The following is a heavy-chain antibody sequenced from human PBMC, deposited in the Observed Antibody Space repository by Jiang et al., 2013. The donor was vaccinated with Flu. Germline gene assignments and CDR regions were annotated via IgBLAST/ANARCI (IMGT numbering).Heavy chain of an antibody. D-gene: IGHD6-19*01. Sequence: IDPRDSYTTNSPSFQGHVTISADKSISTAYLQWSSLTASDTAIYYCVRHAFGYSGWHYFDSWGQGTLVTVSS. J-gene: IGHJ4*02. CDR2: IDPRDSYT. V-gene: IGHV5-10-1*01. CDR3: VRHAFGYSGWHYFDS.